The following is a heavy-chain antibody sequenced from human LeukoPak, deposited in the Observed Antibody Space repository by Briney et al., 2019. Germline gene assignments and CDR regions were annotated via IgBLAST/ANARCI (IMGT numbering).Heavy chain of an antibody. CDR3: ARELSTGIVLDY. CDR2: ISTDGSQT. CDR1: GSTFSNYW. J-gene: IGHJ4*02. D-gene: IGHD6-6*01. V-gene: IGHV3-74*01. Sequence: PGGSLRLSCEASGSTFSNYWMHWVRHAPGKGLMWVSQISTDGSQTFYADSVKGRFTISRDNAKNSLCLQMDSLRAEDTAVYYCARELSTGIVLDYWGQRILVTVSS.